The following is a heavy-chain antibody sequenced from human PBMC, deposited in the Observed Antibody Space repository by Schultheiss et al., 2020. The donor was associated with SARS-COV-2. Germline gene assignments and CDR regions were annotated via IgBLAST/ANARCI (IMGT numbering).Heavy chain of an antibody. V-gene: IGHV3-30*18. CDR3: AKSGIHCSGGSCYSWYYYYGMDV. J-gene: IGHJ6*02. D-gene: IGHD2-15*01. CDR1: GFTFSSYG. CDR2: ISYDGSNK. Sequence: GGSLRLSCAASGFTFSSYGMHWVRQAPGKGLEWVAVISYDGSNKYYADSVKGRFTISRDNSKNTLYLQMNSLRAEDTAVYYCAKSGIHCSGGSCYSWYYYYGMDVWGQGTTVTVSS.